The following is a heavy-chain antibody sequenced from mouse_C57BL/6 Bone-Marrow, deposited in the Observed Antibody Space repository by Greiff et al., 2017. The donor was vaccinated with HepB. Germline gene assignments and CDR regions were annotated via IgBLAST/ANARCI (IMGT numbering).Heavy chain of an antibody. J-gene: IGHJ2*01. V-gene: IGHV3-1*01. CDR3: ARGWYDSLYFDY. CDR2: ISYSGST. Sequence: EVQLQESGPGMVKPSQSLSLTCTVTGYSITSGYDWHWIRHFPGNKLEWMGNISYSGSTNYNPSLKSRISITHDTSKNHFFLKLNSVTTEDTATYYCARGWYDSLYFDYWGQGTTLTVSS. CDR1: GYSITSGYD. D-gene: IGHD1-1*02.